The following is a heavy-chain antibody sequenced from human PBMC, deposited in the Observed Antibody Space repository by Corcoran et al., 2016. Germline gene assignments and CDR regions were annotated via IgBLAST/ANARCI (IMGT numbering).Heavy chain of an antibody. J-gene: IGHJ4*02. CDR1: GYTFTSYG. D-gene: IGHD2-8*01. V-gene: IGHV1-18*03. CDR3: ARGVVLMVYAPHFDY. CDR2: ISAYNGNT. Sequence: QVQLVQSGAEVKKPGASVKVSCKASGYTFTSYGISWVRQAPGQGLEWMGWISAYNGNTNYAQKLQGRVTMTTDTSTSTAYMELRSLRSDDMAAYYCARGVVLMVYAPHFDYWGQGTLVTVSS.